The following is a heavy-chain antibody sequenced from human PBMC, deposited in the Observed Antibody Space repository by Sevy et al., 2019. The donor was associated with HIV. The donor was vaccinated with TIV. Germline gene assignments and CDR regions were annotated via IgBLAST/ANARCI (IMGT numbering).Heavy chain of an antibody. J-gene: IGHJ4*02. CDR3: AKDYCSGGSCYSTTFDY. D-gene: IGHD2-15*01. CDR2: ISGSGGST. V-gene: IGHV3-23*01. Sequence: GGCLRLSCAASGFTFSSYAMSWVRQAPGKGLEWVSAISGSGGSTYYADSVKGRFTISRDNSKNTQYLQMNSLRAEDTAVYYCAKDYCSGGSCYSTTFDYWGQGTLVTVSS. CDR1: GFTFSSYA.